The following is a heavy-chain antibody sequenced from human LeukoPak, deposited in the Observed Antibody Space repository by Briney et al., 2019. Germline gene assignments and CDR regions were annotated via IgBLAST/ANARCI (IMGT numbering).Heavy chain of an antibody. CDR1: GFTFSSYA. CDR3: ARFGSDFLGYEGFDY. CDR2: ISYDGSNK. Sequence: GGSLRLSCAASGFTFSSYAMHWVRQAPGKGLEWVAVISYDGSNKYYADSVKGRFTISRDNSKNTLYLQMNSLRAEDTAVYYCARFGSDFLGYEGFDYWGQGTLVTVSS. D-gene: IGHD5-12*01. J-gene: IGHJ4*02. V-gene: IGHV3-30*01.